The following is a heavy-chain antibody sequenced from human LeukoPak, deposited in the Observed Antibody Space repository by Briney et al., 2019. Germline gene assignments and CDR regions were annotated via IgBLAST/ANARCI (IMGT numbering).Heavy chain of an antibody. D-gene: IGHD3-3*01. V-gene: IGHV3-21*01. CDR1: GLTFSSYN. CDR3: ARAPSYYDFWTGYYDHYYMDV. CDR2: ISSSSSYI. Sequence: GGSLRLSCAASGLTFSSYNMNWVRQAPGKGLEWVSSISSSSSYIYYSDSVKGRFTISRDNAKKSLCLQMNSLRAEDTAVYYCARAPSYYDFWTGYYDHYYMDVRGKGTTVTVYS. J-gene: IGHJ6*03.